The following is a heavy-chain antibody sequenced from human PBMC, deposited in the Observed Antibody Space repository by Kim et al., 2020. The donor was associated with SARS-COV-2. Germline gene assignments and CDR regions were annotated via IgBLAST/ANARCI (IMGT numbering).Heavy chain of an antibody. V-gene: IGHV3-11*03. CDR3: AVGYSSGWYPLPGDR. Sequence: GGSLRLSCAASGFTFSDYYMSWIRQAPGKGLEWVSYISSSSSYTNYADSVKGRFTISRDNAKNSLYLQMNSLRAEDTAVYYCAVGYSSGWYPLPGDRWGQGTLVTVSS. CDR2: ISSSSSYT. CDR1: GFTFSDYY. D-gene: IGHD6-19*01. J-gene: IGHJ4*02.